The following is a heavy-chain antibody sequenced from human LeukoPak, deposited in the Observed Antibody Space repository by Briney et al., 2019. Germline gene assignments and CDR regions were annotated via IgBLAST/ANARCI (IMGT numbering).Heavy chain of an antibody. Sequence: ASVKVSCKSSGYTFTSYYMHSVRQAPGQRRERVGINNPRGGSTRYARKIQGRATMTRDTSTSTVYIEMSSQRSKDTHVYYCARAGMGAEGGTPTRRYFDYWGQGTLATVSS. V-gene: IGHV1-46*01. D-gene: IGHD1-26*01. J-gene: IGHJ4*02. CDR3: ARAGMGAEGGTPTRRYFDY. CDR1: GYTFTSYY. CDR2: NNPRGGST.